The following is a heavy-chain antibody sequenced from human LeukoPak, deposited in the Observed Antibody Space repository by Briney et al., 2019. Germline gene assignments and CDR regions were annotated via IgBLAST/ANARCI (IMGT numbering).Heavy chain of an antibody. V-gene: IGHV4-4*07. J-gene: IGHJ3*02. CDR3: ARKMAAPNAFDI. Sequence: SETLSLTCTVSAGSISSNYWSWIRQPAGKGLEWIGRILTSGSTNYNPSLESRVTLSLDTSKNQFSLKLSSVTAADTAVYYCARKMAAPNAFDIWGQGTLVTVFS. D-gene: IGHD5-24*01. CDR1: AGSISSNY. CDR2: ILTSGST.